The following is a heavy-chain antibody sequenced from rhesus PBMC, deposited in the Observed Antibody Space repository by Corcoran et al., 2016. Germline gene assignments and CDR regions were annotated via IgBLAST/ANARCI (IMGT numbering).Heavy chain of an antibody. D-gene: IGHD6-25*01. CDR1: GYTFTDYY. CDR3: AREGSGSWNPYFDY. CDR2: INPLNDNT. J-gene: IGHJ4*01. Sequence: QVQLVQSGAEVKKPGSSVKVSCKASGYTFTDYYMQWVRQAPRQGLEWKGWINPLNDNTKYAQKFQGRITMTRATSTSTAYMELSSLRSEDTAVYYCAREGSGSWNPYFDYWGQGVLVTVSS. V-gene: IGHV1S2*01.